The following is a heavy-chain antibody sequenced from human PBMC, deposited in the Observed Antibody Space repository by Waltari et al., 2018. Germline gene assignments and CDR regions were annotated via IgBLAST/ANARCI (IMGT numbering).Heavy chain of an antibody. V-gene: IGHV3-74*01. D-gene: IGHD3-10*01. J-gene: IGHJ4*02. Sequence: EVQLDESGGGLVQPGGSLRLSCSASVFPFPRYRMNWVRQAPWKGLVWVERSKSDGSSTTYADSVKGRFTISRDNAKNTVYLQMNSLRVEDTAVYYCTRALWLGELYDYWGQGTLVTVSS. CDR3: TRALWLGELYDY. CDR2: SKSDGSST. CDR1: VFPFPRYR.